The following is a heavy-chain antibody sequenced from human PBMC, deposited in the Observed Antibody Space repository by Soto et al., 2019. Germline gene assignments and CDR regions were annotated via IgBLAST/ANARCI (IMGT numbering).Heavy chain of an antibody. J-gene: IGHJ5*02. CDR2: ISYDGSNK. CDR1: GFTFSSYA. CDR3: ARDGRPQQWPGWWFDP. D-gene: IGHD6-19*01. Sequence: QVQLVESGGGVVQPGRSLRLSCAASGFTFSSYAMHWVRQAPGKGLEWVAVISYDGSNKYYADSVKGRFTTSRDNSKNTLYLQMNSLRAEDTAVYYCARDGRPQQWPGWWFDPWGQGTLVTVSS. V-gene: IGHV3-30-3*01.